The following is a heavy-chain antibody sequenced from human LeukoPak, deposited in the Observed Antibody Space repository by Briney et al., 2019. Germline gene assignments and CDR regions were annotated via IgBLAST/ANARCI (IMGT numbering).Heavy chain of an antibody. J-gene: IGHJ3*02. Sequence: ASVKVSCKVSGYTLTELSMHWVRQAPGKGLEWMGGFDPEDGETIYAQKFQGRVTMTEDTSTDTAYMELSSLRSEDTAVYYCAREPLPGIAVAAVFDIWGQGTMVTVSS. CDR2: FDPEDGET. V-gene: IGHV1-24*01. CDR3: AREPLPGIAVAAVFDI. D-gene: IGHD6-19*01. CDR1: GYTLTELS.